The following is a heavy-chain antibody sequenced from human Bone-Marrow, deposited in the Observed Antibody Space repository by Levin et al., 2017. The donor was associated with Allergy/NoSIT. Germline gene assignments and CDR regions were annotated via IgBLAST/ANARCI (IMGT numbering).Heavy chain of an antibody. J-gene: IGHJ4*02. CDR3: ARGGDYVAY. CDR1: GGSISSYY. D-gene: IGHD2-15*01. V-gene: IGHV4-59*01. Sequence: SETLSLTCTVSGGSISSYYWSWIRQPPGKGLEWIGYIYYSGRTNYNPSLKSRVTISVDTSKNQFSLKLCSVTAADTAVYYCARGGDYVAYWGQGTLVTVSS. CDR2: IYYSGRT.